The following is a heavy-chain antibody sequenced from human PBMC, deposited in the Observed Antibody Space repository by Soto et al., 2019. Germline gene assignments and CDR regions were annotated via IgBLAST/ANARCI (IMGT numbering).Heavy chain of an antibody. D-gene: IGHD5-18*01. J-gene: IGHJ3*02. CDR1: GYTFTSYG. V-gene: IGHV1-18*01. CDR2: ISAYNGNT. Sequence: GASVKVSCKASGYTFTSYGISWVRQAPGQGLEWMGWISAYNGNTNYAQKLQGRVTMTTDTSTSTAYMELRSLRSDDTAVYYCASGISWGYSYAYDAFDIWGQGTMVTVSS. CDR3: ASGISWGYSYAYDAFDI.